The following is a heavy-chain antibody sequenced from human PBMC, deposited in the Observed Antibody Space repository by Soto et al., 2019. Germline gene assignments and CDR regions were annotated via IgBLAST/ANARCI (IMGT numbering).Heavy chain of an antibody. V-gene: IGHV3-23*01. J-gene: IGHJ3*02. CDR2: ISGSGGST. CDR3: AKSWAPSSGGPSAYAFDI. Sequence: GGSLRLSCAASGFTFSSYAMSWVRQAPGKGLEWVSAISGSGGSTYYADSVKGRFTISRDNSKNTLYLQMNSLRAEDTAIYYCAKSWAPSSGGPSAYAFDIWGQGTMVTVSS. D-gene: IGHD2-15*01. CDR1: GFTFSSYA.